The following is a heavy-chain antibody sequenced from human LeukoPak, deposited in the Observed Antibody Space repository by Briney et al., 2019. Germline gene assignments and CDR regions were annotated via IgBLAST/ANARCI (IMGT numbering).Heavy chain of an antibody. CDR1: GFTFSTYA. J-gene: IGHJ4*02. V-gene: IGHV3-30-3*01. D-gene: IGHD3-22*01. CDR3: ARDHDTSGYYHYYFDY. CDR2: ISYDGSNK. Sequence: PGRPLRLSCAASGFTFSTYAMHWVRQAPGKGLEWVAVISYDGSNKYYADSVRGRFSISRDNSKNTLYLQMNSLTAEDTAVYYCARDHDTSGYYHYYFDYWGQGTLVTVSS.